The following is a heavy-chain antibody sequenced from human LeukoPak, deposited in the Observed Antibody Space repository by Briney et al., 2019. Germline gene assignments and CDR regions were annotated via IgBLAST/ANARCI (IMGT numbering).Heavy chain of an antibody. J-gene: IGHJ4*02. CDR3: ANTRGDTAMNMIFDY. V-gene: IGHV3-23*01. Sequence: GGSLRLSCAASGFTFSSFAMNWVRQAPGKGLEWVSVISGSGGNTYYTDSVKGRFTISRDNSKNTLFLQMNSLRDEDTAVYYCANTRGDTAMNMIFDYWGQGTLVPVSS. CDR1: GFTFSSFA. D-gene: IGHD5-18*01. CDR2: ISGSGGNT.